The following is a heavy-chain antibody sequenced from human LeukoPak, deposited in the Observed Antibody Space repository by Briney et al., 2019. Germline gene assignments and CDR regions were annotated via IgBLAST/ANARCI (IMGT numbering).Heavy chain of an antibody. Sequence: ASVKVSCKASGYTFTGYYMHWVRQAPGQGLEWMGRINPNSGGTNYAQKFQGRVTMTRDTPISTAYMELSRLRSDDTAVYYCARARGFTTIVAYMDVWGKGTTVTVSS. CDR3: ARARGFTTIVAYMDV. V-gene: IGHV1-2*06. CDR2: INPNSGGT. J-gene: IGHJ6*03. D-gene: IGHD3-22*01. CDR1: GYTFTGYY.